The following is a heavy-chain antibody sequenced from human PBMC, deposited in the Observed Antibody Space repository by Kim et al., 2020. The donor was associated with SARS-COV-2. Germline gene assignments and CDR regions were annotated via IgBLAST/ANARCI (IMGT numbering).Heavy chain of an antibody. J-gene: IGHJ4*02. V-gene: IGHV4-34*01. CDR2: FNHSGST. CDR3: ARSSAAGTPRGPSDY. D-gene: IGHD6-13*01. Sequence: SETLSLTCAVYGGSFSGYYWSWIRQPPGKGLEWIGEFNHSGSTNYNPSLKSRVTISVDTSKNQFSLKLSSVTAADTAVYYCARSSAAGTPRGPSDYWGQGTLVTVSS. CDR1: GGSFSGYY.